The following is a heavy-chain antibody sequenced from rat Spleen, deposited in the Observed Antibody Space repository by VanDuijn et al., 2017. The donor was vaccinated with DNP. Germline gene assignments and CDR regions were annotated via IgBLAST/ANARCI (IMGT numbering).Heavy chain of an antibody. J-gene: IGHJ3*01. CDR1: GFTFSYYW. CDR3: TRGYYTGGNWFAY. D-gene: IGHD1-1*01. CDR2: ITSGRAYT. Sequence: EVQLVESGGDLVRPGGSLKLSCAASGFTFSYYWMAWVRQVPGKGLEWIASITSGRAYTSFPDSVRGRFTISRDDAEKTLYLQMNSLRSDDTATYYCTRGYYTGGNWFAYWGQGTLVTVSS. V-gene: IGHV5-31*01.